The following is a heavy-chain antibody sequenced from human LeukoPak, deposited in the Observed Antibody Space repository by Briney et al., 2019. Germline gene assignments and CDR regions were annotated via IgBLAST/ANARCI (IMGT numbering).Heavy chain of an antibody. CDR2: FNGDDSGT. CDR1: GYTFSSYW. V-gene: IGHV3-74*01. CDR3: ARLRRDYYFDY. J-gene: IGHJ4*02. Sequence: PGGSLRLSCAASGYTFSSYWMHWVRHAPGKGLVWVSYFNGDDSGTNHADSVQGRFTISRDNAKNTLYLQMNSLRAEDTAVYYCARLRRDYYFDYWGQGTLVTVSP. D-gene: IGHD3-3*01.